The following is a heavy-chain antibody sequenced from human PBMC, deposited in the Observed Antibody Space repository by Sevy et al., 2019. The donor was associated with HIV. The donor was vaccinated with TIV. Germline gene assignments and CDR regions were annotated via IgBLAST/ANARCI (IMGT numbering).Heavy chain of an antibody. CDR3: AKEGQGEYYDSRGSFDY. V-gene: IGHV3-23*01. J-gene: IGHJ4*02. CDR1: GFTFSSYA. CDR2: IRGGGSFT. D-gene: IGHD3-22*01. Sequence: GSLRLSCAASGFTFSSYAMRWVRQAPGKGLGSVSSIRGGGSFTYYADPVQGHFTISRDNSKYTLYLQMTNLRAEDTAVYYCAKEGQGEYYDSRGSFDYWGQETLVTVSS.